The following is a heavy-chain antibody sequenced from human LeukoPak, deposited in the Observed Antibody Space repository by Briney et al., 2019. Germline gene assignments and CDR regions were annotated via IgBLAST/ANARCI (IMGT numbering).Heavy chain of an antibody. CDR2: ITYSGST. V-gene: IGHV4-39*01. J-gene: IGHJ4*02. Sequence: SETLSLTCTVSGGSISSSPYNWAWLRQPPGEGLEWIGSITYSGSTYYKPPLKSRVTISADTSKNQLSLKLSSVTATDTAVYHCARSLYGSGTYALDYWGQGTLVTVSS. D-gene: IGHD3-10*01. CDR1: GGSISSSPYN. CDR3: ARSLYGSGTYALDY.